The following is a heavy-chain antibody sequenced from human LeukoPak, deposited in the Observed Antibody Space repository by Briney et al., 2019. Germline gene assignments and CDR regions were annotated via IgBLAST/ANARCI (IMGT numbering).Heavy chain of an antibody. CDR3: ARAAGDRIGYHDP. V-gene: IGHV3-53*01. Sequence: GGSLRLSCAASGFTVSSSYMSWVRQAPGKGLEWVSVLYSGGDIYYAGSVKGRFTISRDNSKNTLYLQMNSLRAEDTAVYYCARAAGDRIGYHDPWGRGTLVTVSS. CDR1: GFTVSSSY. D-gene: IGHD7-27*01. J-gene: IGHJ2*01. CDR2: LYSGGDI.